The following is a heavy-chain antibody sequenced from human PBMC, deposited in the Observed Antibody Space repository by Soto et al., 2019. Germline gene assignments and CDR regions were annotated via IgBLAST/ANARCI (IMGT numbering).Heavy chain of an antibody. CDR1: GGSFSGYY. D-gene: IGHD5-12*01. CDR2: INHSGST. V-gene: IGHV4-34*01. CDR3: ARGLRWLRFFDY. Sequence: PSETLCLTCAVYGGSFSGYYWSWIRQPPGKGLEWIGEINHSGSTNYNPSLKSRVTISVDTPKNQFSLKLSSVTAADTAVYYCARGLRWLRFFDYWGQGTLVTVSS. J-gene: IGHJ4*02.